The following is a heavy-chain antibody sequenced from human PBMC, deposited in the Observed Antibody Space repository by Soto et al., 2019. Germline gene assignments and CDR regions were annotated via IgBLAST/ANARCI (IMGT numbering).Heavy chain of an antibody. D-gene: IGHD3-10*01. CDR1: GFTFSSYA. J-gene: IGHJ5*02. CDR2: ISGSGGST. CDR3: AKDQVLWFGEGVNNWFDP. V-gene: IGHV3-23*01. Sequence: EVQLLESGGGLVQPGGSLRLSCAASGFTFSSYAMSWVRQAPGKGLEWVSAISGSGGSTYYADSVKGRFTISRDNSKNTLYLQMNSLRAEDTAVYYCAKDQVLWFGEGVNNWFDPWCQGTLVTVSS.